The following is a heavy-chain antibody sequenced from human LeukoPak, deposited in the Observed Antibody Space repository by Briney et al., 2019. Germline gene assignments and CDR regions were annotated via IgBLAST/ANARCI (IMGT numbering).Heavy chain of an antibody. CDR1: GSSISSYY. CDR3: ARERLRYFDWSLDY. Sequence: SETLSLTCTVSGSSISSYYWSWIRQPAGKGLEWIGRIYTSGSTNYNPSLKSRVTMSVDTSKNQFSLKLSSVTAADTAVYYCARERLRYFDWSLDYWGQGTLVTVSS. D-gene: IGHD3-9*01. V-gene: IGHV4-4*07. CDR2: IYTSGST. J-gene: IGHJ4*02.